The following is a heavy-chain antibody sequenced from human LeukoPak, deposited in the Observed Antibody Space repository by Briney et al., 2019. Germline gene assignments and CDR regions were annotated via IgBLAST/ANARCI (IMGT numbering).Heavy chain of an antibody. CDR2: IKSKAGGETT. Sequence: PGGSLRLSCAASRFTFSNAWMNWVRQAPGKGLEWVGRIKSKAGGETTDYAAPVKGRFTISRDDSNNMVYLQMNSLKIEDTAVYYCALDEPNYAPYDFDYWGQGTLVTVSS. D-gene: IGHD4/OR15-4a*01. CDR3: ALDEPNYAPYDFDY. CDR1: RFTFSNAW. V-gene: IGHV3-15*01. J-gene: IGHJ4*02.